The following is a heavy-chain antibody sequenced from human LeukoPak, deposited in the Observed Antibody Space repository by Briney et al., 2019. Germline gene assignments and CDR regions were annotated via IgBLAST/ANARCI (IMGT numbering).Heavy chain of an antibody. CDR3: AKSNGYGLVDI. CDR1: GYSISSGYY. J-gene: IGHJ3*02. D-gene: IGHD3-10*01. CDR2: IYFSGNT. V-gene: IGHV4-38-2*02. Sequence: PSETLSLTCTVSGYSISSGYYWGWIRQPPGKGLEWIGNIYFSGNTYYNPSLKSRVTISLDTSKNQFSLKLSSVTAADTAVYYCAKSNGYGLVDIWGQGTMVTVSS.